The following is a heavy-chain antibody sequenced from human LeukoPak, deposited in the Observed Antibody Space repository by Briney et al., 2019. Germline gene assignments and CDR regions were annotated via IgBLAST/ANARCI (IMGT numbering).Heavy chain of an antibody. D-gene: IGHD2-2*01. CDR3: ARPATGYCSSADCHWDS. V-gene: IGHV3-21*01. CDR1: GFTFSTHS. J-gene: IGHJ4*02. Sequence: GGSLRLSCAASGFTFSTHSMYWVRQAPGKGLEWVSSISASSNFIHYAESVRGRFTISRDNAKNSLYLQMNSLGAQDTAVYYCARPATGYCSSADCHWDSWGQGTLVTVSS. CDR2: ISASSNFI.